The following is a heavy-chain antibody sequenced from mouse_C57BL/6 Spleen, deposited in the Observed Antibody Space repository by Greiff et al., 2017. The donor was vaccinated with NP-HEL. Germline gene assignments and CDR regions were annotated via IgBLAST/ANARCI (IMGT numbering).Heavy chain of an antibody. CDR1: GYTFTSYW. V-gene: IGHV1-64*01. J-gene: IGHJ2*01. CDR2: IHPNSGST. CDR3: AREPYGSSLDY. D-gene: IGHD1-1*01. Sequence: QVQLQQPGAELVKPGASVKLSCKASGYTFTSYWMHWVKQRPGQGLEWIGMIHPNSGSTNYNEKFKSKATLTVDNSSSTAYMQLSSLTSEDSAVYYCAREPYGSSLDYWGQGTTLTVSS.